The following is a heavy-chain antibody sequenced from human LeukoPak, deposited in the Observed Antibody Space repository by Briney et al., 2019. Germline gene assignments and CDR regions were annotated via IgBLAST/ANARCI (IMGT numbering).Heavy chain of an antibody. CDR3: GRQGYTASHYFLDF. V-gene: IGHV4-4*07. Sequence: SETLSLTCTVSSGSINSYFWGWVRHPPGKGLEWIGRIYTTGTTHCNPSLKSRVTMSVDTSTNQFSLNLRSMTAADTAVYYCGRQGYTASHYFLDFWSQGTLVAVS. J-gene: IGHJ4*02. D-gene: IGHD1-26*01. CDR1: SGSINSYF. CDR2: IYTTGTT.